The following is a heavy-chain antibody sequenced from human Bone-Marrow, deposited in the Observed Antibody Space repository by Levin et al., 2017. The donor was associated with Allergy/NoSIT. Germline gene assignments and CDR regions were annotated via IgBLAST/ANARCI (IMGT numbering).Heavy chain of an antibody. J-gene: IGHJ4*01. CDR1: EFPVGRNY. V-gene: IGHV3-53*01. D-gene: IGHD3-10*01. Sequence: PGGSLRLSCAVSEFPVGRNYMTWVRQAPGKGPEWVSVIYSNGGTSYADSVKGRFTISRDSSKNTLYLQMNSLTVEDTAVYYCARKTDSRGSGGDYWGHGTLVTVSS. CDR3: ARKTDSRGSGGDY. CDR2: IYSNGGT.